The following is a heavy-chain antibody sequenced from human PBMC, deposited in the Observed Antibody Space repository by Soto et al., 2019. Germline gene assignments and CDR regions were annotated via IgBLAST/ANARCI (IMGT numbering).Heavy chain of an antibody. J-gene: IGHJ4*02. CDR2: IYHSGST. CDR3: ARDGDSSSERIAAAAPGGY. Sequence: QVQLQESGPGLVKPSETLSLTCTVSGGSVSSGSYYWSWIRQPPGKGLEWIGEIYHSGSTNYNPSLKSRVTISVDKSKNQFSLKLSSVTAADTAVYYCARDGDSSSERIAAAAPGGYWGQGTLVTVSS. V-gene: IGHV4-61*01. D-gene: IGHD6-13*01. CDR1: GGSVSSGSYY.